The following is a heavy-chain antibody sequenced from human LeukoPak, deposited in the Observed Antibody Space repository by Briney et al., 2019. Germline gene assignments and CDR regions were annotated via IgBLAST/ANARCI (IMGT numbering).Heavy chain of an antibody. Sequence: SEALPLTCTVSGGSISSGGYYWSWIRQPPGKGLEWIGEINHSGSTNYNPSLKSRVTISVDTSENQFSLKLSSVTAADTAVYYCASFMTTHAYYYYYSMDVWGQGTTVTVSS. D-gene: IGHD4-4*01. V-gene: IGHV4-39*07. CDR1: GGSISSGGYY. CDR2: INHSGST. J-gene: IGHJ6*02. CDR3: ASFMTTHAYYYYYSMDV.